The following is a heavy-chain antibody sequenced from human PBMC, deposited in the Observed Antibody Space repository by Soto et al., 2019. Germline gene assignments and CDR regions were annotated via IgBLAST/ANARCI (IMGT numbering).Heavy chain of an antibody. CDR2: IYPGDSDT. V-gene: IGHV5-51*01. J-gene: IGHJ4*02. Sequence: GESLKISCQGSGYSFSTYWIGWVRQMPGKGLEWMGFIYPGDSDTRYSPSFQGQVTISVDESLTTAYLQWSSLKASDTAMYYCARSQRFFDWLLYGLYLDHWGQGTLGTVSS. CDR1: GYSFSTYW. CDR3: ARSQRFFDWLLYGLYLDH. D-gene: IGHD3-9*01.